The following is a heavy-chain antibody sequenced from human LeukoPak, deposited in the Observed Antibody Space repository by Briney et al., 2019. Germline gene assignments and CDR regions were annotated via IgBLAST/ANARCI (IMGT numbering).Heavy chain of an antibody. CDR2: ISSSSSTI. CDR1: GFTFSSYS. CDR3: AKDPDGGWPDY. Sequence: GGSLRLSCAASGFTFSSYSMNWVCQAPGKGLEWVSYISSSSSTIYYADSVKGRFTISRDNAKNSLYLQMNSLRAEDTAVYYCAKDPDGGWPDYWGQGTLVTVSS. D-gene: IGHD6-19*01. J-gene: IGHJ4*02. V-gene: IGHV3-48*01.